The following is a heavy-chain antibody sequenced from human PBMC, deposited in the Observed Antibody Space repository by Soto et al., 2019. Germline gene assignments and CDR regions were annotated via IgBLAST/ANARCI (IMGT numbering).Heavy chain of an antibody. CDR2: IGSKANSYAT. V-gene: IGHV3-73*01. CDR1: GFTFSGSA. J-gene: IGHJ4*02. Sequence: GGSLRLSCAASGFTFSGSAMHWVRQASGKGLQWVGRIGSKANSYATAYAASVKGRFTISRDDSKNTAYLQMNSLKTEDTAVYSCRGTSSGSPDYWGRGTLVTVSS. CDR3: RGTSSGSPDY. D-gene: IGHD1-26*01.